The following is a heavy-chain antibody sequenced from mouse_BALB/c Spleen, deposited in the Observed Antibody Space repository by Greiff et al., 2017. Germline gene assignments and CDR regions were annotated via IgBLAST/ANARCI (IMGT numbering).Heavy chain of an antibody. CDR1: GFTFSSFG. V-gene: IGHV5-17*02. D-gene: IGHD1-1*01. CDR3: ARSTTVVGNYFDY. Sequence: EVQVVESGGGLVQPGGSRKLSCAASGFTFSSFGMHWVRQAPEKGLEWVAYISSGSSTIYYADTVKGRFTISRDNPKNTLFLQMTSLRSEDTAMYYCARSTTVVGNYFDYWGQGTTLTVSS. J-gene: IGHJ2*01. CDR2: ISSGSSTI.